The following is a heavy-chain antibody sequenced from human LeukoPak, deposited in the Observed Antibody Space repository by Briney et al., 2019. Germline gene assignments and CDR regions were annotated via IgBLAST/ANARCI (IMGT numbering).Heavy chain of an antibody. CDR3: ARDAGWGRLDS. J-gene: IGHJ4*02. V-gene: IGHV3-74*01. CDR2: LASDESNK. D-gene: IGHD3-16*01. Sequence: PGGSLRLSCAASGLTISDSWMHWVRQAPGKGLMWVSRLASDESNKIYADSVKGRFTISRDNAKNTLYLQMNSLRVEGTGIYYCARDAGWGRLDSWGQGALVTVSS. CDR1: GLTISDSW.